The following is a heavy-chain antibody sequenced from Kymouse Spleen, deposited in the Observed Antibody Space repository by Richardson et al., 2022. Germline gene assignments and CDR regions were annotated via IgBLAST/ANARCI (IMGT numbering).Heavy chain of an antibody. CDR3: AKDIEQQLDSHYYYYGMDV. J-gene: IGHJ6*02. CDR1: GFTFDDYA. V-gene: IGHV3-9*01. D-gene: IGHD6-13*01. Sequence: EVQLVESGGGLVQPGRSLRLSCAASGFTFDDYAMHWVRQAPGKGLEWVSGISWNSGSIGYADSVKGRFTISRDNAKNSLYLQMNSLRAEDTALYYCAKDIEQQLDSHYYYYGMDVWGQGTTVTVSS. CDR2: ISWNSGSI.